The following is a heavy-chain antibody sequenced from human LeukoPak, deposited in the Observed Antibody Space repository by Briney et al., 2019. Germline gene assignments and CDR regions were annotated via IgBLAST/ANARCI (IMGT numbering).Heavy chain of an antibody. Sequence: ASVKVSCKASGGTFSSYAISWVRQAPGQGLEWMGIINPSGGSTSYAQKFQGRVTMTRDTSTSTVYMELSSLRSEDMAVYYCARVTMVRAYWYFDLWGRGTLVTVSS. D-gene: IGHD3-10*01. CDR3: ARVTMVRAYWYFDL. V-gene: IGHV1-46*01. J-gene: IGHJ2*01. CDR2: INPSGGST. CDR1: GGTFSSYA.